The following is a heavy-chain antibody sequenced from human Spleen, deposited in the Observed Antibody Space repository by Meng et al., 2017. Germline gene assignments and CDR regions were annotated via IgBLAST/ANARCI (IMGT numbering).Heavy chain of an antibody. Sequence: GESLKISCAASGFTFSTFSMDWVRRAPGKGLEWVSSITSGGYIYYADSVKGRFTISRDNAKNSPYLQMNSLRAEDTAIYYCARDPMDSGSYSDYWGQGTLVTVSS. D-gene: IGHD1-26*01. J-gene: IGHJ4*02. CDR1: GFTFSTFS. CDR3: ARDPMDSGSYSDY. V-gene: IGHV3-21*01. CDR2: ITSGGYI.